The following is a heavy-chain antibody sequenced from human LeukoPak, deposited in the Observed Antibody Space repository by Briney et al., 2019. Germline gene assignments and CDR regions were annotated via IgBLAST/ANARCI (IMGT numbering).Heavy chain of an antibody. J-gene: IGHJ4*02. CDR3: ARVGSTVTHDY. Sequence: GGSLRLSCAASGFTFGSYGMSWVRQAPGKGLEWVSGINWNGGSTGYADSVKGRFTISRDNAKNSLYLQMNSLRAEDTALYYCARVGSTVTHDYWGQGTLVTVSS. CDR1: GFTFGSYG. D-gene: IGHD4-17*01. V-gene: IGHV3-20*04. CDR2: INWNGGST.